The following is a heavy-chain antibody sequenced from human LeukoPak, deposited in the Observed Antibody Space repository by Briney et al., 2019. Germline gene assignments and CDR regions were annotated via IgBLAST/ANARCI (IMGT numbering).Heavy chain of an antibody. CDR3: ALSYYYDSSGYYTFDY. D-gene: IGHD3-22*01. Sequence: GESLKISCKGSGYSFTSYWIGWVRQMPGKGLEWMGIIYPGGSDTRYSPSFQGQVTISADKSISTAYLKWSSLKASDTAMYYCALSYYYDSSGYYTFDYWGQGTLVTVSS. V-gene: IGHV5-51*01. CDR1: GYSFTSYW. CDR2: IYPGGSDT. J-gene: IGHJ4*02.